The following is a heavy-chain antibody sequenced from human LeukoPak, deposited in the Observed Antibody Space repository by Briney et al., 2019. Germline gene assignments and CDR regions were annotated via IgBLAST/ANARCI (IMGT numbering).Heavy chain of an antibody. CDR3: ATRYCTSTSCYAFDY. CDR2: ISGSGGST. V-gene: IGHV3-23*01. D-gene: IGHD2-2*01. Sequence: PGGSLRLSCAASGFTFSSYAMSWVRQAPGKGLEWVSAISGSGGSTYYADSVKGRFPISRDNSKNTLYLQMNSLRAEDTAVYYCATRYCTSTSCYAFDYWGQGTLVTVSS. CDR1: GFTFSSYA. J-gene: IGHJ4*02.